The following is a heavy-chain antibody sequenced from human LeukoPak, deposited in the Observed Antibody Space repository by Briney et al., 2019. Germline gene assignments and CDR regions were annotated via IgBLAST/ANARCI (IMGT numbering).Heavy chain of an antibody. J-gene: IGHJ5*02. V-gene: IGHV3-30*18. CDR3: AKEGLRNWFDP. Sequence: GGSLRLSCAASGFTFSSYGMHWVRHAPGKGLEWVAVISYDGSNKYYADSVKGRFTISRDNSKNTLYLQMNSLRAEDTAVYYCAKEGLRNWFDPWGQGTLVTVSS. D-gene: IGHD4/OR15-4a*01. CDR1: GFTFSSYG. CDR2: ISYDGSNK.